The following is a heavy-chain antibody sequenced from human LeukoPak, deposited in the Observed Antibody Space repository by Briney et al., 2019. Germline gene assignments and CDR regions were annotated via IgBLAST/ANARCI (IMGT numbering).Heavy chain of an antibody. D-gene: IGHD2-15*01. CDR1: GFTFSSYW. CDR3: ASRYCSGGSCYSGYFQH. Sequence: AGGSLRLSCAASGFTFSSYWLSWVRQAPGKGLEWVANINQDGSEKYYVDSVKGRFTISRDNAKSTLYLQMNSLRAEDTAVYYCASRYCSGGSCYSGYFQHWGQGTLVTVSS. CDR2: INQDGSEK. J-gene: IGHJ1*01. V-gene: IGHV3-7*05.